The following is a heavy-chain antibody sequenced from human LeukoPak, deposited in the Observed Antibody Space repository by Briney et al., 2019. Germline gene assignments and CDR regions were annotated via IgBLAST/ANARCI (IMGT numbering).Heavy chain of an antibody. Sequence: ASVKVSCKASGYTFSKYGISWVRQAPGQGLEWMGWISTYNGNTNYAQKLQGRVTMTTDTSTSTAYMELRSLRSGDTAVYYCARIRKEYCTSTGCHYYCYMDVWGKGTTVTVSS. CDR3: ARIRKEYCTSTGCHYYCYMDV. V-gene: IGHV1-18*01. CDR1: GYTFSKYG. J-gene: IGHJ6*03. CDR2: ISTYNGNT. D-gene: IGHD2/OR15-2a*01.